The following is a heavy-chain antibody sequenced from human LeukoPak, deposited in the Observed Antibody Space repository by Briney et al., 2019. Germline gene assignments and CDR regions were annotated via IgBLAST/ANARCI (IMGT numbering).Heavy chain of an antibody. J-gene: IGHJ6*02. D-gene: IGHD2-2*01. CDR1: GFTFSSYA. CDR2: ISSNGGST. CDR3: ARTVVPADTTYYYYGMDV. Sequence: GGSLRLSCAASGFTFSSYAMHWVRQAPGKGLEYVSAISSNGGSTYYANSVKGRFTISRDNSKNTLYLQMGSLRAEDMAVYYCARTVVPADTTYYYYGMDVWGQGTTVSVSS. V-gene: IGHV3-64*01.